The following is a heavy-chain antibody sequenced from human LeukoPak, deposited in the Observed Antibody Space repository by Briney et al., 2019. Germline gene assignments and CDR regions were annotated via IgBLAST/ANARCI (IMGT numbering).Heavy chain of an antibody. J-gene: IGHJ6*02. CDR2: INSDGSST. V-gene: IGHV3-74*01. Sequence: PGGSLRLSCAASGFTFSSYWMHWVRQAPGKGLVWVSRINSDGSSTSYAASVKGRFTISRDNAKNTLYLQMNSLRAEDTAVYYCARGDPFSYYYYYGMDVWGQGTTVTVSS. CDR3: ARGDPFSYYYYYGMDV. CDR1: GFTFSSYW.